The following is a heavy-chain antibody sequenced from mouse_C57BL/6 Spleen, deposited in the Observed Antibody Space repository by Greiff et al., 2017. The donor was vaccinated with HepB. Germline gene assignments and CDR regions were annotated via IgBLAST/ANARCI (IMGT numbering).Heavy chain of an antibody. CDR2: IDPSDSYT. CDR1: GYTFTSYW. J-gene: IGHJ1*03. CDR3: ARGRPTGTSKGYFDV. V-gene: IGHV1-59*01. Sequence: VQLQQPGAELVRPGTSVKLSCKASGYTFTSYWMHWVKQRPGQGLEWIGVIDPSDSYTNYNQKFKGKATLTVDTSSSTAYMQLSSLTSEDSAVYYCARGRPTGTSKGYFDVWGTGTTVTVSS. D-gene: IGHD4-1*02.